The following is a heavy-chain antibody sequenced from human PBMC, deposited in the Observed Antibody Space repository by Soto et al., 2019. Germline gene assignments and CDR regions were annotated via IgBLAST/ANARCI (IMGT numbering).Heavy chain of an antibody. Sequence: PGGSLRLSCAASGFTFSSYWMSWVRQAPGKGLEWVANIKQDGSEKYYVDSVKGRFTISRDNAKNSLYLQMNSLRAEDTAVYYCARFKPYYYDSSGYYYYYYGMDVWGQGTTVTVS. J-gene: IGHJ6*02. CDR1: GFTFSSYW. CDR2: IKQDGSEK. CDR3: ARFKPYYYDSSGYYYYYYGMDV. V-gene: IGHV3-7*03. D-gene: IGHD3-22*01.